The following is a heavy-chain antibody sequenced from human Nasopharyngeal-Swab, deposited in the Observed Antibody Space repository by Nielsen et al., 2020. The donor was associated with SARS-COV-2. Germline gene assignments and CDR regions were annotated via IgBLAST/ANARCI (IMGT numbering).Heavy chain of an antibody. V-gene: IGHV1-46*01. CDR3: ARDNGDYDPGYYYYYMDV. Sequence: ASVQISCKASGYTFTSYYMHWVRQAPAQGVEWMGIINPSGGSTSYAQKFKGRVTMTRDTSTSTVYMELSSLRSEDTAVYYCARDNGDYDPGYYYYYMDVWGKGTTVTVSS. CDR2: INPSGGST. J-gene: IGHJ6*03. D-gene: IGHD4-17*01. CDR1: GYTFTSYY.